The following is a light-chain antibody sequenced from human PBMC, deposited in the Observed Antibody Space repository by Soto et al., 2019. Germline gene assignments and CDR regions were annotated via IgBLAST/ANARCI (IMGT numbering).Light chain of an antibody. CDR3: QHRSNWLA. Sequence: EIVLTQSPATLSVSPGDKVSLSCRANQTISNMLAWYQQKPGQAPRLLIYDASNRATGIPARFSGSGSGTDFTLTITSLEPEDFAVYYCQHRSNWLALGGGTKVDIK. CDR1: QTISNM. CDR2: DAS. J-gene: IGKJ4*01. V-gene: IGKV3-11*01.